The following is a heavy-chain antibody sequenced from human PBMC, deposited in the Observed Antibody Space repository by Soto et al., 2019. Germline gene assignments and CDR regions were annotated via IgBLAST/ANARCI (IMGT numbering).Heavy chain of an antibody. J-gene: IGHJ6*02. D-gene: IGHD6-13*01. Sequence: ASVKVSCKASGYTFTGYYMHWVRQAPGQGLEWMGWINPNSGGTNYAQKFQGWVTMTTDTSISTAYMELSSLRSEDTAVYYCAISGRAGRYYYYYGMDVWGQGTTVTVSS. CDR1: GYTFTGYY. CDR3: AISGRAGRYYYYYGMDV. V-gene: IGHV1-2*04. CDR2: INPNSGGT.